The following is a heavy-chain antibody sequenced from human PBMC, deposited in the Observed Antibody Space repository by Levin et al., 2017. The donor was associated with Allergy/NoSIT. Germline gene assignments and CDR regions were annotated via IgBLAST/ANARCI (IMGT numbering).Heavy chain of an antibody. CDR1: GGTFSSYT. CDR3: AREQGDIVVVVVAAPAFDI. J-gene: IGHJ3*02. D-gene: IGHD2-15*01. CDR2: IIPILGIA. Sequence: AASVKVSCKASGGTFSSYTISWVRQAPGQGLEWMGRIIPILGIANYAQKFQGRVTITADKSTSTAYMELSSLRSEDTAVYYCAREQGDIVVVVVAAPAFDIWGQGTMVTVSS. V-gene: IGHV1-69*04.